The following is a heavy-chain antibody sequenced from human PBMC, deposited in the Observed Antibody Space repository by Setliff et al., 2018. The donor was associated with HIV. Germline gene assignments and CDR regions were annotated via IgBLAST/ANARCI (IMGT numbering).Heavy chain of an antibody. CDR3: AREIPYSYGGRGHPL. V-gene: IGHV4-34*01. J-gene: IGHJ4*02. D-gene: IGHD3-22*01. Sequence: SETLSLTCALCGGSFSDYYWSWIRQPPGMGLEWIGEVNRGRRTNYNSSLKSRVTISIDTSRNQFPLTVSSVTAADTAVYYCAREIPYSYGGRGHPLWGQGTLVTVSP. CDR1: GGSFSDYY. CDR2: VNRGRRT.